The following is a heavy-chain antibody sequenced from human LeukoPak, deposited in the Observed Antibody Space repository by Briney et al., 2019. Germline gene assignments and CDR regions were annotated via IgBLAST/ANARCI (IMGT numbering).Heavy chain of an antibody. CDR1: GGSFSGYY. CDR3: ASGLVGATYDY. J-gene: IGHJ4*02. Sequence: SETLSLTCAVYGGSFSGYYWSWIRQPPGKRLEWIGEINHSGSTNYNPSLKSRVTISVDTSKNQFSLKLSSVTAADTAVYYCASGLVGATYDYWGQGTLVTVSS. CDR2: INHSGST. D-gene: IGHD1-26*01. V-gene: IGHV4-34*01.